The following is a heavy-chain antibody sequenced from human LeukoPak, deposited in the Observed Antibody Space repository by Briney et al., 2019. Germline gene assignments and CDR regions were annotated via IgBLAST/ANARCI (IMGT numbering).Heavy chain of an antibody. CDR3: AKRNPPGPNIAAAGIDANWFDP. CDR2: ISGSGGTT. CDR1: GFTFSSYA. V-gene: IGHV3-23*01. J-gene: IGHJ5*02. D-gene: IGHD6-13*01. Sequence: GCLRLSCAASGFTFSSYAMSWVRQAPGKGLEWVSAISGSGGTTYYADSVKGRFTISRDNSKNTLYLQMHSLRAEDTAVYNCAKRNPPGPNIAAAGIDANWFDPWGQGTLVTVSS.